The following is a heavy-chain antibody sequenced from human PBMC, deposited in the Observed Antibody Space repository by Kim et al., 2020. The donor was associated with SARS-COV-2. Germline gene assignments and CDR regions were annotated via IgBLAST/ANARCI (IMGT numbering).Heavy chain of an antibody. D-gene: IGHD3-10*01. CDR2: IYVGGGT. Sequence: GGSLRLSCAVSGFIVSDSYMNWVRQAPGKGLEWVSVIYVGGGTYYADSVKGRFTISRDHGNNSLYLQMNSLRAEDTAIYYCARETFGEFDYWGQGTLVTV. CDR1: GFIVSDSY. J-gene: IGHJ4*02. CDR3: ARETFGEFDY. V-gene: IGHV3-53*01.